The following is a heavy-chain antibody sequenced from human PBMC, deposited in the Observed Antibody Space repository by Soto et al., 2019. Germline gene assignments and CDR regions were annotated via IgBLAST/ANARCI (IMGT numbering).Heavy chain of an antibody. Sequence: SETLSLTCTVSGGSISSYYGSWIRQPPGKGLEWIGYIYYSGSTYYNPSLKSRVTISVDTSKNQFSLKLTSVTAADTAVYYCARDKITGLFDYWGQGTLVTVSS. J-gene: IGHJ4*02. V-gene: IGHV4-59*12. CDR2: IYYSGST. CDR3: ARDKITGLFDY. CDR1: GGSISSYY. D-gene: IGHD2-8*02.